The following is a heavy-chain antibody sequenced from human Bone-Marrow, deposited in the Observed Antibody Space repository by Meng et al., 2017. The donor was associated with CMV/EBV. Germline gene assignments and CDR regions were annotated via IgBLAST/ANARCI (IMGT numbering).Heavy chain of an antibody. CDR1: GFTFSDYQ. V-gene: IGHV3-69-1*02. D-gene: IGHD3-16*01. CDR3: ARDLGGFFDP. CDR2: IARNRTI. J-gene: IGHJ5*02. Sequence: GGSLRLSCAASGFTFSDYQMNWVRRAPGKGLGWVSYIARNRTIFYAGSVKGRFTISRDNAKNSLYLQMNSLRAEDTAVYYCARDLGGFFDPWGQGNLVPVAS.